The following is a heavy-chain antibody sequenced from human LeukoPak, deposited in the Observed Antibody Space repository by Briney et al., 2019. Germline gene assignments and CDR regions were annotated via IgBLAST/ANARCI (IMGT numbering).Heavy chain of an antibody. D-gene: IGHD4-23*01. J-gene: IGHJ4*02. V-gene: IGHV1-69*05. CDR3: ARGRWEVSGYFDY. CDR2: IIPIFGTA. CDR1: GGTFSSYA. Sequence: SVKVSCKASGGTFSSYAISWVRQAPGQGLEWMGRIIPIFGTANYAQKFRGRVTITTDESTSTAYMELSSLRSEDTAVYYCARGRWEVSGYFDYWGQGTLVTVSS.